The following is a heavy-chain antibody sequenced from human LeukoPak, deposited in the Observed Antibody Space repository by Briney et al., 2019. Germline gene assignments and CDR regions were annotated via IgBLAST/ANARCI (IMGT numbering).Heavy chain of an antibody. Sequence: PGGSLRLSCAASGFTFSSYAMSWVRQAPGKGLEWVSAISGSGGSTYYADSVKGRFTISRDNSKNTLYLQMNSLRAEDTAVYYCAKTTWISLSHRSDSGSYLSDYWGQGTLVTVSS. D-gene: IGHD1-26*01. V-gene: IGHV3-23*01. CDR1: GFTFSSYA. CDR2: ISGSGGST. CDR3: AKTTWISLSHRSDSGSYLSDY. J-gene: IGHJ4*02.